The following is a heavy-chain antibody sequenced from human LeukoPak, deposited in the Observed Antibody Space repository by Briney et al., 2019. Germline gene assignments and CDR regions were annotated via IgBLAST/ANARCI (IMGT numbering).Heavy chain of an antibody. CDR2: IRSKTYGETT. CDR1: GFAFGDFA. D-gene: IGHD3-10*01. J-gene: IGHJ4*02. CDR3: SRVQAVPYYFDY. Sequence: GGSLRLSCTASGFAFGDFAMSWFRQAQGKGLEWVSYIRSKTYGETTQYAASVKGRFTISRDDSKSLAYLQMDSLTTEDTAVYYCSRVQAVPYYFDYWGQGTLVTVSS. V-gene: IGHV3-49*03.